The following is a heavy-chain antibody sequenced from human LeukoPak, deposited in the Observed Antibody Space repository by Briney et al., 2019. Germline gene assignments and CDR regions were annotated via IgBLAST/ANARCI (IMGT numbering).Heavy chain of an antibody. D-gene: IGHD4-17*01. CDR3: ARAWSDDYGDYYWFDP. CDR1: GGSISSGGYY. J-gene: IGHJ5*02. V-gene: IGHV4-31*03. CDR2: IYYSGST. Sequence: PSQTLSLTCTVSGGSISSGGYYWSWIRQHPGTGLEWLGYIYYSGSTYYNPSLKSRVTISVDTSKNQFSLKLSSVTAADTAVYYCARAWSDDYGDYYWFDPWGQGTLVTVSS.